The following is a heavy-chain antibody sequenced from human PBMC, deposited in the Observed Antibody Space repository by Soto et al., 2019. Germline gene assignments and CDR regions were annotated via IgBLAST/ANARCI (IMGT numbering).Heavy chain of an antibody. CDR1: GGSISSGGYY. V-gene: IGHV4-31*03. Sequence: QVQLQESGPGLVKPSQTLSLTCTVSGGSISSGGYYWSWIRQHPGKGLEWIGYIYYSGSSYYNPSLKSRVTISVDTSKNQFSLNLSSVTAADTAVYYCARVRYCSSTSCYDRVFDSWGQGTLVTVSS. J-gene: IGHJ4*02. D-gene: IGHD2-2*01. CDR3: ARVRYCSSTSCYDRVFDS. CDR2: IYYSGSS.